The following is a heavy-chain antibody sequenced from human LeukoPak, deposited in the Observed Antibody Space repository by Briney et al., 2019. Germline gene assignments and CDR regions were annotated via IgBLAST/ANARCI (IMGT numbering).Heavy chain of an antibody. D-gene: IGHD5-18*01. CDR1: GGSISSYY. CDR2: IYYSGST. CDR3: ARGPQRGYSYGNFDY. Sequence: SETLALTCTVSGGSISSYYWSWIRQTPGKGLEWIGYIYYSGSTNYNPSLKSRVTISVDTSKNQFSLKLSSVTAADTAVYYCARGPQRGYSYGNFDYWGQGTLVTVSS. V-gene: IGHV4-59*01. J-gene: IGHJ4*02.